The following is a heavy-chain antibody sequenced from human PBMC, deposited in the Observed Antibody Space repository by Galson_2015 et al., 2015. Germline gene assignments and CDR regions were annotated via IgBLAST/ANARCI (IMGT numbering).Heavy chain of an antibody. J-gene: IGHJ4*02. CDR2: ISGSGGST. CDR3: AKALVGYSYGYNLDY. CDR1: GFTFSSYA. V-gene: IGHV3-23*01. Sequence: SLRLSCAASGFTFSSYAMSWVRQASGKGLEWVSAISGSGGSTYYADSVKGRFTISRDNSKNTLYLQMNSLRAEDTAVYYCAKALVGYSYGYNLDYWGQGTLVTVSS. D-gene: IGHD5-18*01.